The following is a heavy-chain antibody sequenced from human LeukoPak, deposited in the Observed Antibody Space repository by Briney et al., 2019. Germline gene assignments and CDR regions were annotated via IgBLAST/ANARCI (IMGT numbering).Heavy chain of an antibody. CDR3: ARKDIEVAGFDY. CDR1: GFTFSSYA. V-gene: IGHV3-23*01. Sequence: PGGPLRLSCAASGFTFSSYAINWVRQAPGKGLEWVSVISGSGSSTYYADSVKGRFTISRDNSKNTLYLQMNSLRAEDTAVYYCARKDIEVAGFDYWGQGTLVTVSS. D-gene: IGHD6-19*01. CDR2: ISGSGSST. J-gene: IGHJ4*02.